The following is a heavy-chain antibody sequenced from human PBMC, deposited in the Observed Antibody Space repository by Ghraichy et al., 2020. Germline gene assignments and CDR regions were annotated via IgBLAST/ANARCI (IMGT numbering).Heavy chain of an antibody. CDR2: ISYSGTT. J-gene: IGHJ5*02. V-gene: IGHV4-39*01. Sequence: SETLSLTCTVSSGSISSRNYYWGWIRQPPGKGLEWIGSISYSGTTYYNPSLESRVTMSVDTSNNQFSLKLSSVTAADTAVYYCARQVDSEVGLDRFDPWGQGTLVTVSS. CDR3: ARQVDSEVGLDRFDP. D-gene: IGHD3/OR15-3a*01. CDR1: SGSISSRNYY.